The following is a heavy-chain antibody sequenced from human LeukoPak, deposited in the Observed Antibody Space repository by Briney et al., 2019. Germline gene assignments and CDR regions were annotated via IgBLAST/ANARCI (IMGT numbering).Heavy chain of an antibody. CDR2: ISGSGGST. Sequence: GGSLRLSCAASGFTFSSYAMSWVRQAPGKGLERVSAISGSGGSTYYADSVKGRFTISRDNAKNTLYLQMNSLRAEDTAVYYCARDRGSSSFDYWGQGTLVTVPS. CDR1: GFTFSSYA. D-gene: IGHD6-6*01. J-gene: IGHJ4*02. V-gene: IGHV3-23*01. CDR3: ARDRGSSSFDY.